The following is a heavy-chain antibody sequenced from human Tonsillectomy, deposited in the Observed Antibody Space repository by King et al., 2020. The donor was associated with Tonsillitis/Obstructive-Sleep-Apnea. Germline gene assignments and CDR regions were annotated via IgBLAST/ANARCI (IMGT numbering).Heavy chain of an antibody. J-gene: IGHJ6*02. CDR1: GYTFTSYG. Sequence: VQLVESGAEVKKPGASVKVSCKASGYTFTSYGISWVRQAPGQGLEWMGWISAYNGNTNYAQKLQGRVTMTTDTSTSTAYMELRSLRSDDTAVYYCASVTNYYDSSGYPPHYGMDVWGQGTTVTVSS. V-gene: IGHV1-18*01. CDR3: ASVTNYYDSSGYPPHYGMDV. D-gene: IGHD3-22*01. CDR2: ISAYNGNT.